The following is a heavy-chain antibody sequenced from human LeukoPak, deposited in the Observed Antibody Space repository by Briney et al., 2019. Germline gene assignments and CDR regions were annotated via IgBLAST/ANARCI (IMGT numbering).Heavy chain of an antibody. J-gene: IGHJ4*02. V-gene: IGHV3-23*01. CDR3: AREQVTFGGVIVPFDY. Sequence: GGSLRLSCAASGFTFSSYAMSWVRQAPGKGLEWVSAISGSGGSTYYADSVKGRFTISRDNSKNTLYLQMNSLRAEDTAVYYCAREQVTFGGVIVPFDYWGQGTLVTVSS. CDR1: GFTFSSYA. CDR2: ISGSGGST. D-gene: IGHD3-16*02.